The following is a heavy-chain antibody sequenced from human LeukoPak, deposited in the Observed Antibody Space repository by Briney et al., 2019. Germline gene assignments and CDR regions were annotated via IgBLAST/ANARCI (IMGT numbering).Heavy chain of an antibody. J-gene: IGHJ4*02. Sequence: GASVKLSLKASAYAFTVYCIDWVRQSPGQGLEWMGLINPNGGGRSYAQNFQGRVTLTRYTSISTAYMVVNSVESDDTAVYYCARENNSGWYRKAAFDYWGQGTLVTVTS. CDR3: ARENNSGWYRKAAFDY. V-gene: IGHV1-2*02. CDR1: AYAFTVYC. CDR2: INPNGGGR. D-gene: IGHD6-19*01.